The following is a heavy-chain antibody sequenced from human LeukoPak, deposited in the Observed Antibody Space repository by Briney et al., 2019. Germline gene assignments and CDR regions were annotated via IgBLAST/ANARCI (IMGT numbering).Heavy chain of an antibody. CDR2: IYSGGTT. CDR1: GFTVSSNY. J-gene: IGHJ4*02. CDR3: ARDRDSGSWMGY. V-gene: IGHV3-53*01. D-gene: IGHD6-13*01. Sequence: IQPGGSLRLSCAASGFTVSSNYMSWVRQTPGKGLEWVSVIYSGGTTYYADSVKGRFTISRDNSKNTVYLQMNSLRAEDTAVYYCARDRDSGSWMGYWGQGTLVTVSS.